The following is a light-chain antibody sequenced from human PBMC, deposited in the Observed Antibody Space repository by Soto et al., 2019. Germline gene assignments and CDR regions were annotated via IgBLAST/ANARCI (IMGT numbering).Light chain of an antibody. CDR2: EVS. J-gene: IGLJ1*01. CDR3: ASLTTXSFV. Sequence: QSLLTQPASVSGSPVQSITISCTGTSSDVCADNFFSWYQHHPDKAPKLMISEVSNRPSGFSDRFSGSKSGNTASLTISGPQAEDEADYYGASLTTXSFVVGTGTKVXV. V-gene: IGLV2-14*01. CDR1: SSDVCADNF.